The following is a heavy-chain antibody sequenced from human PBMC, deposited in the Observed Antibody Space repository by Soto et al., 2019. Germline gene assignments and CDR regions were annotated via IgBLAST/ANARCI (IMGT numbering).Heavy chain of an antibody. CDR1: GFTFDDYT. D-gene: IGHD6-13*01. V-gene: IGHV3-43*01. J-gene: IGHJ6*02. CDR2: ISWDGGST. Sequence: GGSLRLSCAASGFTFDDYTMHWVRQAPGKGLEWVSLISWDGGSTYYADSVKGRFTISRDNSKNSLYLQMNSLRTEDTALYYCAKDSDDSSSWYYYYYGMDVWGQGTTVTVSS. CDR3: AKDSDDSSSWYYYYYGMDV.